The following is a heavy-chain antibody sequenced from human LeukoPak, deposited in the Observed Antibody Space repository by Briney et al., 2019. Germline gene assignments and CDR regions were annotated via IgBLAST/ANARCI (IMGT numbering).Heavy chain of an antibody. CDR1: GYTFTGYY. CDR3: ARGPTEIQLLFFG. V-gene: IGHV1-2*02. Sequence: GASVPVSCKASGYTFTGYYMNWGRQAPGQGVEWMGWINPNSGGTNYAQKFQGRVTMTRDTSIRPAYMELSRLRSDDTAVYYCARGPTEIQLLFFGWGQGTLVTVSS. D-gene: IGHD5-18*01. CDR2: INPNSGGT. J-gene: IGHJ4*02.